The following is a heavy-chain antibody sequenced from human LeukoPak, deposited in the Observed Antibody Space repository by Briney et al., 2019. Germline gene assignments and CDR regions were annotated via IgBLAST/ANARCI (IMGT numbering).Heavy chain of an antibody. CDR1: GYSFTSYW. D-gene: IGHD6-13*01. Sequence: GEPLKISCKGSGYSFTSYWIGWVRQMPGKGLEWMGIIYPGDSDTRYSPSFQGQVTVSADKSISTAYLQWSSLKASDTAMYYCARLPRIEAAGTNDYWGQGTLVTVSS. CDR2: IYPGDSDT. J-gene: IGHJ4*02. V-gene: IGHV5-51*01. CDR3: ARLPRIEAAGTNDY.